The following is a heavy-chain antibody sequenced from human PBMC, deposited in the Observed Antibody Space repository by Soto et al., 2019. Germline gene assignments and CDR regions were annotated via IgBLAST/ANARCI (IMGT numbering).Heavy chain of an antibody. CDR3: ARGKDSSGWYSPLNYYYYGMDV. Sequence: EVQLLESGGGLGQPGGSLRLSCTASGFTFSSYSMNWVRQAPGKGLEWVSSISSSSSYIYYADSVKGRFTISRDDAKNSLYLQMNSLRAEDTAVYYCARGKDSSGWYSPLNYYYYGMDVWGRGTTVTVSS. V-gene: IGHV3-21*01. J-gene: IGHJ6*02. CDR2: ISSSSSYI. CDR1: GFTFSSYS. D-gene: IGHD6-19*01.